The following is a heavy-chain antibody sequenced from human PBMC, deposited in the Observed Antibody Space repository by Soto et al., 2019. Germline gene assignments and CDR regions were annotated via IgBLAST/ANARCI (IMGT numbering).Heavy chain of an antibody. CDR3: TREQSDDNYFDP. CDR1: GAARSGGGDF. V-gene: IGHV4-61*08. CDR2: IYYSGGT. Sequence: PSETLSLTCTVSGAARSGGGDFYTWVRQPPGKGLEWLGYIYYSGGTNYNPSLKSRVTISLDKSKSQFSLRLISVTAADTAVYYCTREQSDDNYFDPWGQGTLVTVSS. D-gene: IGHD6-19*01. J-gene: IGHJ5*02.